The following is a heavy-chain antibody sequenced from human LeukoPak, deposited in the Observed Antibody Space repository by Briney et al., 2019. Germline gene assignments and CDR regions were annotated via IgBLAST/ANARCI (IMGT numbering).Heavy chain of an antibody. J-gene: IGHJ6*02. CDR1: GFTFSSHW. CDR3: ARERQYDMDV. CDR2: VNSDGSRT. Sequence: GGSLRLSCVASGFTFSSHWMHWVRQAPGSGLVWVSRVNSDGSRTSYADSVKGRFTISRDNAKNTLYLQMNSLRAEDMAVYYCARERQYDMDVWGQRTTVTVSS. V-gene: IGHV3-74*01.